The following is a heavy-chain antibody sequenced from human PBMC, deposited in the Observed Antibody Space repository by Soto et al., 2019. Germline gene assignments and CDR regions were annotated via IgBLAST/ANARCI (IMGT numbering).Heavy chain of an antibody. Sequence: EVQLVESGGGLVQPGGSLTLSCAASGFTFSSYWMHWVRQAPGKGVVWVSRINPDGRGTNYADSVKGRFTISRDNAKNTLDLQMNSLRPEDTAVYYCARVGQGAWYFDLWGRGTLVTVSS. J-gene: IGHJ2*01. CDR2: INPDGRGT. CDR3: ARVGQGAWYFDL. D-gene: IGHD1-26*01. CDR1: GFTFSSYW. V-gene: IGHV3-74*01.